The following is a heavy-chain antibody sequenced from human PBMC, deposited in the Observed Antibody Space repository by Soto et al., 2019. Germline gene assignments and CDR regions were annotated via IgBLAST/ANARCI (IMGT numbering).Heavy chain of an antibody. Sequence: PSETLSLTCTVSGGSISSYYWSWIRQPPGKGLEWIGYIYYSGSTNYNPSLKSRVTISVDTFKNHFSLKLSSVTAADTAVYYCHARGPLPAAGNGDCYYCGIDGRGQGTTVTVAS. CDR3: HARGPLPAAGNGDCYYCGIDG. V-gene: IGHV4-59*01. J-gene: IGHJ6*02. CDR1: GGSISSYY. D-gene: IGHD2-2*01. CDR2: IYYSGST.